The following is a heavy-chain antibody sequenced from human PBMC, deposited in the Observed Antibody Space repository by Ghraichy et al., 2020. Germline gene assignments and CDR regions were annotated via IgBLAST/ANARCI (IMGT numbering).Heavy chain of an antibody. D-gene: IGHD3-22*01. CDR1: GGSISSAYSY. Sequence: SETLSLTCSVSGGSISSAYSYWSRIGQPPGLALEWLGYIYYSGTTYYNTSLKIRVAISVDTSKNQFSLRLTSVTAADTAIYYCARDWPDTMITMRASDVWGQGATVTVSS. V-gene: IGHV4-30-4*01. CDR3: ARDWPDTMITMRASDV. CDR2: IYYSGTT. J-gene: IGHJ6*02.